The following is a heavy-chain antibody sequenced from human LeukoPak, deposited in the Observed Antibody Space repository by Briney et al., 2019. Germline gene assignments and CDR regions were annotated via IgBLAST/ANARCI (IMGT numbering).Heavy chain of an antibody. CDR3: ARDRDDFWSGYSYGMDV. V-gene: IGHV4-4*07. CDR2: IYTSGST. J-gene: IGHJ6*02. CDR1: GGSISSYY. D-gene: IGHD3-3*01. Sequence: SETLSLTCTVSGGSISSYYWSWIRQPAGKGQEWIGRIYTSGSTNYNPSLKSRVTMSVDTSKNQFSLKLSSVTAADTAVYYCARDRDDFWSGYSYGMDVWGQGTTVTVSS.